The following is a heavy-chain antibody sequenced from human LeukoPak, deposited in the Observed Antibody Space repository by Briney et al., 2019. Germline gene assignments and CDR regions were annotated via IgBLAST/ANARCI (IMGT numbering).Heavy chain of an antibody. CDR2: ISSSGNTI. CDR1: GFTFSTYS. D-gene: IGHD3-16*02. Sequence: GGSLGLSCAASGFTFSTYSMNWVRQAPGKGLEWVSYISSSGNTIYYADSVKGRFTISRDNAKNLLYLQVNSLRDEDTAVYYCAKEGGGYDYVWGSYRPNPFDYWGQGTLVTVSS. J-gene: IGHJ4*02. CDR3: AKEGGGYDYVWGSYRPNPFDY. V-gene: IGHV3-48*02.